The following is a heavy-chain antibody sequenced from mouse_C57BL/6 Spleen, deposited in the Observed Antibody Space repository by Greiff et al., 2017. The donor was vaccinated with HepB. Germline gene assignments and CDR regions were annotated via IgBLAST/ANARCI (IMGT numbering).Heavy chain of an antibody. J-gene: IGHJ2*01. CDR3: ARFGTIDY. D-gene: IGHD3-1*01. CDR2: IYPGSGST. Sequence: QVQLQPGAELVKPGASVKMSCKASGYTFTSYWITWVKQRPGQGLEWIGDIYPGSGSTNYNEKFKSKATLTVDTSSSTAYMQLSSLTSEDSAVYYCARFGTIDYWGQGTTLTVSS. CDR1: GYTFTSYW. V-gene: IGHV1-55*01.